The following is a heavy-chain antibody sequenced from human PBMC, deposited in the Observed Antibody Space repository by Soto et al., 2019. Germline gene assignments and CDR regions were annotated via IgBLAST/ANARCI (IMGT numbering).Heavy chain of an antibody. Sequence: PGGSLRLSCAASGFTFSSYEMNWVRQAPGKGLEWVSFISSSGSTIYYADSVKGRFTISRDNAKNSRYLQMNSLRAEDTAVYYCVYGYYFDYWGQGTLVTVSS. J-gene: IGHJ4*02. CDR3: VYGYYFDY. D-gene: IGHD3-10*01. V-gene: IGHV3-48*03. CDR1: GFTFSSYE. CDR2: ISSSGSTI.